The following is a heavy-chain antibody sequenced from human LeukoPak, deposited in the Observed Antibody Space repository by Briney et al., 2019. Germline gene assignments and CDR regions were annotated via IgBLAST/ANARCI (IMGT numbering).Heavy chain of an antibody. CDR2: ISDDGDNK. V-gene: IGHV3-30*18. J-gene: IGHJ6*02. Sequence: SGGSLRLSCAASGFRFIDYGMHWVRQPPGKGLQWVSFISDDGDNKYYTDSVKGRFTISRDNSKNTLYLQMNNLSADDTAVYYCAKLLLRQDYFYGMDVWGQGTTVTXSS. CDR3: AKLLLRQDYFYGMDV. D-gene: IGHD2/OR15-2a*01. CDR1: GFRFIDYG.